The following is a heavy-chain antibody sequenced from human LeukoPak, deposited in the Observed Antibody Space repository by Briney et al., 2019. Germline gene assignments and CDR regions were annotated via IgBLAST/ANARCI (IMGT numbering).Heavy chain of an antibody. D-gene: IGHD3-9*01. CDR3: ARGPTPARYFDHEFDY. J-gene: IGHJ4*02. CDR1: GYTFTSYD. Sequence: GASVKVSCKASGYTFTSYDINWVRQATGQGLEWMGWMNPNSGNTGYAQKFQGRVTMTRNTSISTAYMELSSLRSEDTAVYYCARGPTPARYFDHEFDYWGQGTLVTVSS. V-gene: IGHV1-8*01. CDR2: MNPNSGNT.